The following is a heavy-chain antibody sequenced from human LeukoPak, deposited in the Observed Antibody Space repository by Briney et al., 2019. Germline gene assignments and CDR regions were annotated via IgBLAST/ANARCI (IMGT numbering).Heavy chain of an antibody. D-gene: IGHD2-15*01. V-gene: IGHV5-51*01. CDR3: ARGIVVVVAATQEAFDI. CDR2: IYPGDSDT. J-gene: IGHJ3*02. CDR1: GYSFTSYW. Sequence: GESLKISCKGSGYSFTSYWIGWVRQMPGKGLEWMGIIYPGDSDTRYNPSFQGQVTISADKSISTAYLQWSSLKASDTAMYYCARGIVVVVAATQEAFDIWGQGTMVTVSS.